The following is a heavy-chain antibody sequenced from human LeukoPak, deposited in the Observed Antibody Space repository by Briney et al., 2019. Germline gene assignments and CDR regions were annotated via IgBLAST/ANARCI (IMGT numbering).Heavy chain of an antibody. J-gene: IGHJ3*02. Sequence: ASVKVSSKASGYTFTGYYMRWVRQAPGQGLEWMGWINPNSGGANYEQKFQGRVTMTRDTSNSTAYMELRRLRSDDEAVYYCARDGPPHYDILSGYSAGPADIWGQGTMVTVSS. V-gene: IGHV1-2*02. CDR2: INPNSGGA. CDR1: GYTFTGYY. D-gene: IGHD3-9*01. CDR3: ARDGPPHYDILSGYSAGPADI.